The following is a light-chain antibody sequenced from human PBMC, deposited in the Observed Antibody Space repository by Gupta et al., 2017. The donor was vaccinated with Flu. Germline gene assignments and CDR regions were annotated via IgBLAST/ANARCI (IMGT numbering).Light chain of an antibody. CDR3: QQGNNFPFT. J-gene: IGKJ3*01. V-gene: IGKV1-12*01. CDR2: DAT. CDR1: QDIGFC. Sequence: DIQMTQSPSTVSASLGDRVTITCRASQDIGFCVAWYQHKPGKAPKLLIYDATPLESGVPSRFRGSGSGTDFTLTITGLQPEDFATYFCQQGNNFPFTFGPGTKVEI.